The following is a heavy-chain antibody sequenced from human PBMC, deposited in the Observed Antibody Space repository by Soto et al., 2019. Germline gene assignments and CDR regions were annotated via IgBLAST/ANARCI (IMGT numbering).Heavy chain of an antibody. CDR3: ARENSRISPRLFQH. D-gene: IGHD6-6*01. Sequence: GGSLRLSCVASGFIFSDYAMHWARQAPGRGLEWVALISPAGTNQYYADSAKGRFTISRDNSKNTLYLQMNSLRPEDTGLYYCARENSRISPRLFQHWGHGTLVTVSS. V-gene: IGHV3-30-3*01. CDR1: GFIFSDYA. CDR2: ISPAGTNQ. J-gene: IGHJ1*01.